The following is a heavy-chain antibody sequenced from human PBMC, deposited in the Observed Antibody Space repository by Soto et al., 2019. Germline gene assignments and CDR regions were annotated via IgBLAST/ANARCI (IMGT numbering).Heavy chain of an antibody. CDR1: GYTFTIYG. V-gene: IGHV1-18*01. J-gene: IGHJ6*02. CDR3: ARALGYSGYAGMDV. CDR2: ICPDNGNT. Sequence: QVQLVQSGGEVKKPGASVKVSCKASGYTFTIYGINWVRQAPGQGLEWRGWICPDNGNTTYAKKHQGRVTMTTDTSTSTAYMELRSLRSDDTAVYYCARALGYSGYAGMDVWGQGTTVTVSS. D-gene: IGHD5-12*01.